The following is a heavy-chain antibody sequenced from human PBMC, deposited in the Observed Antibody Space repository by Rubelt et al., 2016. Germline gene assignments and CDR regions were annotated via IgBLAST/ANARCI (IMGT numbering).Heavy chain of an antibody. Sequence: QVQLQQWGAGLLKPSETLSLSCAVYGGSFSGYYWTWIRQSPGRGLEWIGVINPSGKTNYNPSLRVGVTYAVASVRNKSSRTMSAVPVADTAVYYCARNGFDGTDYCPPWGQGTLVTVSS. CDR3: ARNGFDGTDYCPP. CDR2: INPSGKT. V-gene: IGHV4-34*02. J-gene: IGHJ5*02. CDR1: GGSFSGYY. D-gene: IGHD3-22*01.